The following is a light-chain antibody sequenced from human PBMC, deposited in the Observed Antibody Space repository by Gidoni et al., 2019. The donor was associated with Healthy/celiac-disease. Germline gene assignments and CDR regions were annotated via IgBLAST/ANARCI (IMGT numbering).Light chain of an antibody. CDR3: QQRSNWPPT. V-gene: IGKV3-11*01. CDR2: DAS. J-gene: IGKJ4*01. Sequence: ELVLTQSPATLSLSPGERATLSCRASQSVSSYLAWYQQKPGQAPRLLIYDASNRATGSPARFSVSGSGTYFTLTISSLEPEDFAVYYCQQRSNWPPTFGGGTKVEIK. CDR1: QSVSSY.